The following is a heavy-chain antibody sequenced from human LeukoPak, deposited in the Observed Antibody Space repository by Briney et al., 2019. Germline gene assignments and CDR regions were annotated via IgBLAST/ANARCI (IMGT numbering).Heavy chain of an antibody. CDR1: GFTFSSYA. CDR2: ITYDGSNK. Sequence: GRSLRLSCAASGFTFSSYAMHWVRQAPGKGLEWVAVITYDGSNKYYADSVKGRFTISRDNSKNTLYLQMNSLRAEDTAVYYCARVGDHPYSSGLSPYYYYGMDVWGQGTTVTVSS. J-gene: IGHJ6*02. CDR3: ARVGDHPYSSGLSPYYYYGMDV. V-gene: IGHV3-30-3*01. D-gene: IGHD6-19*01.